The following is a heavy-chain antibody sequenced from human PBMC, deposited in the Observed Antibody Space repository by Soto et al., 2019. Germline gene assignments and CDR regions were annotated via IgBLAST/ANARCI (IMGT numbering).Heavy chain of an antibody. V-gene: IGHV1-69*01. D-gene: IGHD3-22*01. Sequence: QVQLVQSGAEVKKPGSSVKVSCKASGGTFSSYAISWVRQAPGQGLEWMGGIIPIFVTANYAQKFQGRVTITADESTSTAYMELSSLRSEDTAVYYCARDGLSLRNYYYYGMDVWGQGTTVTVSS. CDR2: IIPIFVTA. J-gene: IGHJ6*02. CDR3: ARDGLSLRNYYYYGMDV. CDR1: GGTFSSYA.